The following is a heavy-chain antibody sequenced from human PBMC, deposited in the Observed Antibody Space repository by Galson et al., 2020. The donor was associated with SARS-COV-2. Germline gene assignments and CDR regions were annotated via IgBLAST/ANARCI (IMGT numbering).Heavy chain of an antibody. J-gene: IGHJ2*01. CDR1: GFTFDDYT. Sequence: GASLKIPCAGSGFTFDDYTMNWVRQAPGKGLQWVGFIKSKTFGGTTEYAPSVNGRFTISRDASKGIAYLQMNSLKAEDTAVYYCTRGFCGGDCYTTFDLWGRGTLVTVSS. CDR3: TRGFCGGDCYTTFDL. D-gene: IGHD2-21*02. CDR2: IKSKTFGGTT. V-gene: IGHV3-49*04.